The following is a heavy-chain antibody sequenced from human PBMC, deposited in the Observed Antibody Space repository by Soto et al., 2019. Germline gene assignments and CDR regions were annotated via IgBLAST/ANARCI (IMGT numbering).Heavy chain of an antibody. J-gene: IGHJ6*02. CDR1: GFTVSTYN. CDR3: ARKLSGAVQVWAYVMDV. CDR2: TYSGGST. V-gene: IGHV3-53*02. Sequence: EVHLVESGGGLMQPGGSLRLSCAASGFTVSTYNMIWVRQAPVKGLEWVSVTYSGGSTQYADSVQGRFTVSRDNSKSTLYMQMSSLRYEDTAVYYCARKLSGAVQVWAYVMDVWVRGTTVTVSS. D-gene: IGHD1-26*01.